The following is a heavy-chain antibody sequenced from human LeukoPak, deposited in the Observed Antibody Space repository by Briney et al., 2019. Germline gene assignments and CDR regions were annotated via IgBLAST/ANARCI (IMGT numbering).Heavy chain of an antibody. J-gene: IGHJ3*01. CDR2: ISDSGGST. V-gene: IGHV3-23*01. D-gene: IGHD3-10*01. CDR1: GFTFSTFA. CDR3: AQMGLGGIYDAFDV. Sequence: GGSLRLSCAASGFTFSTFAMSWVRQAPGKGLEWVSGISDSGGSTYYADSVKGRFTISRDNSKNTLYLQMDSLRAEDTALYYCAQMGLGGIYDAFDVCGQGAIVTVSS.